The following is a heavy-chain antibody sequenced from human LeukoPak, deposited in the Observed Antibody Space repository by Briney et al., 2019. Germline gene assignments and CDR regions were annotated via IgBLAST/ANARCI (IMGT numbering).Heavy chain of an antibody. Sequence: GGSLRLSCAASGFTLSSNHMSWVRQAPGKGLEWVSIIYSDGKSIHAESVKGRFTTSRDNSKNTLYLQMDSLRAEDTAIYYCAKRNSNYFFDYWGQGTLVTVSS. D-gene: IGHD1/OR15-1a*01. CDR3: AKRNSNYFFDY. CDR2: IYSDGKS. CDR1: GFTLSSNH. V-gene: IGHV3-66*01. J-gene: IGHJ4*02.